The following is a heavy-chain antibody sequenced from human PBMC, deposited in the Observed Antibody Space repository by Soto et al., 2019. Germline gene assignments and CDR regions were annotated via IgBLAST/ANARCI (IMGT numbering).Heavy chain of an antibody. CDR1: GYSFTSYW. CDR2: IHPGDSDT. CDR3: ARPSGYSYGPDAFDF. D-gene: IGHD5-18*01. V-gene: IGHV5-51*01. Sequence: PGESLKISCKGSGYSFTSYWIGWVRQMPGKGLEWMGIIHPGDSDTRYSPSFQGQVTISADKSISTACLQWSSLKASDTAMYYCARPSGYSYGPDAFDFWGQGTMVTVSS. J-gene: IGHJ3*01.